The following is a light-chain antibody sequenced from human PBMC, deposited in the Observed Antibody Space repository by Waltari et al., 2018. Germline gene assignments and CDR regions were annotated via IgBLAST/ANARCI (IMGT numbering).Light chain of an antibody. CDR1: ASNIGGNL. J-gene: IGLJ3*02. V-gene: IGLV1-44*01. CDR2: RSD. Sequence: QSVLTQTPSESGTPGQRVTISCSGSASNIGGNLVNWYQQLPGKAPKLLIYRSDLRPSGVPDRFSGSKSGTSASLAISGLQSEDEADYFCASWDDSLNGHWVFGGGTKVTVL. CDR3: ASWDDSLNGHWV.